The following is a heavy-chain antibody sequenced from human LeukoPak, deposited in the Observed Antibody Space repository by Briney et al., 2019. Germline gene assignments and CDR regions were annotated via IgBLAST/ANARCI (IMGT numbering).Heavy chain of an antibody. V-gene: IGHV5-51*01. J-gene: IGHJ4*02. D-gene: IGHD4-11*01. CDR2: FYPGDSDI. Sequence: GESLKISCKGSGYSFTNYWIGWVRQMPGKGLEWMGIFYPGDSDIKYSPSFQGHVTISVDKSITTAYLHWSSLQALDTAMYYCARHFGRGASNIDYWGQGTLVTVSS. CDR3: ARHFGRGASNIDY. CDR1: GYSFTNYW.